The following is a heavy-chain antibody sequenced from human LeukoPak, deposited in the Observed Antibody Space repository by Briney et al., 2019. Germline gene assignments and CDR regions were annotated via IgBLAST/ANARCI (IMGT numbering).Heavy chain of an antibody. CDR2: ISAYNGNT. CDR1: GYTFTSYG. CDR3: ARDPNGRTNYYYYGMDV. J-gene: IGHJ6*04. V-gene: IGHV1-18*04. D-gene: IGHD1-7*01. Sequence: GASVKVSCKASGYTFTSYGISWVRQAPGQGLERMGWISAYNGNTSYAQKLQGRVTMTTDTSTSTAYMELRSLRSDDTAVYYCARDPNGRTNYYYYGMDVWGKGTTVTVSS.